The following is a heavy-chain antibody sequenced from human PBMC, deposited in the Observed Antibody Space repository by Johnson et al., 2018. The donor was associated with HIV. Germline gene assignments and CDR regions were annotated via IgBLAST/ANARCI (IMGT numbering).Heavy chain of an antibody. J-gene: IGHJ3*02. Sequence: VRLVESGGGLVQSGGSLRLSCVASGFTVSSNYMSWVRQAPGKGLEWVSVIYSGGRTYYADSVKGRFTISRDNSKNTLYLQMNSLRAEDTAVYYCAKDKEYSSSPGAFDIWGQGTMVTVSS. CDR2: IYSGGRT. CDR1: GFTVSSNY. CDR3: AKDKEYSSSPGAFDI. D-gene: IGHD6-6*01. V-gene: IGHV3-66*01.